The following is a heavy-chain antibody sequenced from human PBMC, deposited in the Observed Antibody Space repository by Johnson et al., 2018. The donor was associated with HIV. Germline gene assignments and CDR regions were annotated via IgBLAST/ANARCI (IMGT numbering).Heavy chain of an antibody. J-gene: IGHJ3*02. CDR2: ITSDGSST. CDR1: GLTFSNYW. V-gene: IGHV3-74*01. CDR3: ASGKSWHRDAFDI. D-gene: IGHD6-13*01. Sequence: VQLVESGGGFVQPGGSLRLSCAASGLTFSNYWMHWVRQAPGKGPVWVSRITSDGSSTSYADYVKGRFTISRDTAKNTLFVQMSSLRAEDTAVYYCASGKSWHRDAFDIWGQGTMVTVSS.